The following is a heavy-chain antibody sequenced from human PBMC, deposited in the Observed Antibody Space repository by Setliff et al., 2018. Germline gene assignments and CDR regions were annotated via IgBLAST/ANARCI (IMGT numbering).Heavy chain of an antibody. Sequence: SETLSLTCTVSGGSISSGGYYWSWIRQPPGKGLEWIGSIYRTGSTHYNPSLKSRVTMSVDTSKNQFSLKLDSVTAADTAVYYCARTDDYYNFYAYWGQGTLVTVSS. CDR2: IYRTGST. D-gene: IGHD3-3*01. V-gene: IGHV4-39*07. CDR1: GGSISSGGYY. CDR3: ARTDDYYNFYAY. J-gene: IGHJ4*02.